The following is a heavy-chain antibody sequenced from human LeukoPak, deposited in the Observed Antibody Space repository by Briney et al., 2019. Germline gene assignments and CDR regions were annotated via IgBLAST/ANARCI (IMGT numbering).Heavy chain of an antibody. CDR1: GFTFSSYA. CDR3: ARDLSGSYFFDP. CDR2: ISSSSSYI. J-gene: IGHJ5*02. Sequence: GGSLRLSCAASGFTFSSYAMSWVRQAPGKGLEWVSSISSSSSYIYYADSVKGRFTISRDNAKNSLYLQMNSLRAEDTAVYYCARDLSGSYFFDPWGQGTLVTVSS. D-gene: IGHD1-26*01. V-gene: IGHV3-21*01.